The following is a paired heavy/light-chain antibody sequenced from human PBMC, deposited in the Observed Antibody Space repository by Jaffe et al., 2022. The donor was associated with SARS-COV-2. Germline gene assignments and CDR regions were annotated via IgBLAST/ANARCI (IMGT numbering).Light chain of an antibody. Sequence: HSALTQPASVSGSPGQSITISCTGTSSDIGDHNYVSWYQQHPGKAPKLMIYDVSNRPSGVSSRFSGSKSGNTASLTISGLQAEDEADYYCSSYSSTSSVIFGGGAKLSVL. CDR1: SSDIGDHNY. CDR3: SSYSSTSSVI. V-gene: IGLV2-14*01. CDR2: DVS. J-gene: IGLJ2*01.
Heavy chain of an antibody. V-gene: IGHV3-30*18. Sequence: QVQLVESGGGVVQPGRSLRLSCAASGFTSNSYGIHWVRQAPGKGLEWVALTSDDGSNAYYADSVKGRFTISRDNSKNTLYLQMNTLRPEDTAVYYCAKDYSVGTPLLGFFHYYYAMDVWGQGTTVTVSS. J-gene: IGHJ6*02. CDR1: GFTSNSYG. CDR2: TSDDGSNA. D-gene: IGHD1-26*01. CDR3: AKDYSVGTPLLGFFHYYYAMDV.